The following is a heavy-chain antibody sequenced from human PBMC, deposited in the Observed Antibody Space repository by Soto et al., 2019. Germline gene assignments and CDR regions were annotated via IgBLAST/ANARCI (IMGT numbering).Heavy chain of an antibody. CDR3: AHRILRTVFGLVTTTAIYFDF. Sequence: QITLNESGPTVVKPAETLTLTCTFSGFSLTTSGVGVGWIRQSPGKAPEWLALIYWDDDKRYSASLKSRLTITNDSSKNQVVLTMASVYTADTATYYCAHRILRTVFGLVTTTAIYFDFWGQGTPVVVSS. CDR1: GFSLTTSGVG. D-gene: IGHD3-3*01. CDR2: IYWDDDK. J-gene: IGHJ4*02. V-gene: IGHV2-5*02.